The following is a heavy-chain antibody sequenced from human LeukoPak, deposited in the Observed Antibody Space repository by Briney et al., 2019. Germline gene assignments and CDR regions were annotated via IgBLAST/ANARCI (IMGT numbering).Heavy chain of an antibody. CDR1: GFTFSSYA. J-gene: IGHJ4*02. Sequence: GGSLRLSCAASGFTFSSYAMSWVRQAPGKGLEWVSAISGSGGSTCYADSVKGRFTISRDNSKNTLYLQMNSLRAEDTAVYYCAAYYYDSSGYWNWGQGTLVTVSS. V-gene: IGHV3-23*01. D-gene: IGHD3-22*01. CDR3: AAYYYDSSGYWN. CDR2: ISGSGGST.